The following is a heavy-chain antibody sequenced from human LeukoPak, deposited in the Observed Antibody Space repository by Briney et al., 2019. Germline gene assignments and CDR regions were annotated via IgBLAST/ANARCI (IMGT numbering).Heavy chain of an antibody. V-gene: IGHV4-38-2*02. CDR2: IYHSGSA. CDR1: GYSISSGYQ. CDR3: ARDPRWLTPDCTSTSCYENYFDP. Sequence: SETLSLTCDVPGYSISSGYQWAWIRQSPGKGLEWIGSIYHSGSAHYNPSLKSRVTISVETSKNQFSLSMYSVTATDTAVYYCARDPRWLTPDCTSTSCYENYFDPWGQGTLVTVS. J-gene: IGHJ5*02. D-gene: IGHD2-2*01.